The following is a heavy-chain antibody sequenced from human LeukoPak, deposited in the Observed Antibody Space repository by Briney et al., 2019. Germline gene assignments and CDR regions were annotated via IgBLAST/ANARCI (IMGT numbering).Heavy chain of an antibody. Sequence: SETLSLTCTVSGGSISSYYWSWIRQPAGKGLEWIGRIYTSGSTNYNPSLKSRVTISVDTSKNQFSLKLSSVTAADTAVYYCARESAAAGTVDYWGQGTLVTVSS. CDR1: GGSISSYY. CDR3: ARESAAAGTVDY. V-gene: IGHV4-4*07. D-gene: IGHD6-13*01. CDR2: IYTSGST. J-gene: IGHJ4*02.